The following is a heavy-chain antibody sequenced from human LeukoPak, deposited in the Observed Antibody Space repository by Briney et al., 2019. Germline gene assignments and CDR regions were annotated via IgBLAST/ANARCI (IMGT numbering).Heavy chain of an antibody. V-gene: IGHV3-53*01. Sequence: GGSLRLSCAASGFTVSSKYMSWVRQAPGKGLEWVSVIYSGGITYYADSVKGRFTISRDNSKNTLYLHMNSLRAEDTAVYYCAKPRNYDPYFGYWGQGTQVTVSS. CDR2: IYSGGIT. CDR1: GFTVSSKY. CDR3: AKPRNYDPYFGY. D-gene: IGHD3-3*01. J-gene: IGHJ4*02.